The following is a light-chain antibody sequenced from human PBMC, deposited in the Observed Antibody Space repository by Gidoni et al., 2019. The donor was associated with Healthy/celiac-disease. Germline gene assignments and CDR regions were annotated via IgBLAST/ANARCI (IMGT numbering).Light chain of an antibody. J-gene: IGKJ2*01. CDR3: QQYNSYPMYT. V-gene: IGKV1-5*03. CDR2: KAS. CDR1: QSISSW. Sequence: DIQMTQSPSTLFASVGDRVTITCRASQSISSWLAWYQQKPGNAPKLLIYKASSLESGVPSRFSGSGSGTEFTLTISSLQPDDFATYYCQQYNSYPMYTFGQGTKLEIK.